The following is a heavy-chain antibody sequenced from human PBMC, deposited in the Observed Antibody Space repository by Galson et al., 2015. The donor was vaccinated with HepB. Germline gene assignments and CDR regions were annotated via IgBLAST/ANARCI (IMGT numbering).Heavy chain of an antibody. CDR3: ARDRFYDY. Sequence: ETLSLTCTVSGGSISGYYWSWIRQPPGKGLEWIGFISYSGSTNYNPSLKSRVTISLDTSKSQFSLKLASLNAADTAVYYCARDRFYDYWGQGTLVTVSS. CDR2: ISYSGST. D-gene: IGHD3-3*01. V-gene: IGHV4-59*01. CDR1: GGSISGYY. J-gene: IGHJ4*02.